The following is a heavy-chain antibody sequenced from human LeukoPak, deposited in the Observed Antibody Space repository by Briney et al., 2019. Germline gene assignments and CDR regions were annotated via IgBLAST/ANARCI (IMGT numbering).Heavy chain of an antibody. CDR3: ARGNPTDYYGSGKKNDY. CDR1: GYTFSNFG. Sequence: ASVKVSCKAAGYTFSNFGISWVRQAPGQGLEWMGWISAYNGNTNYAQKLQGRVTMTTDTSTSTAYMELRSLRSDDTAVYYCARGNPTDYYGSGKKNDYWGQGTLVTVSS. D-gene: IGHD3-10*01. CDR2: ISAYNGNT. J-gene: IGHJ4*02. V-gene: IGHV1-18*01.